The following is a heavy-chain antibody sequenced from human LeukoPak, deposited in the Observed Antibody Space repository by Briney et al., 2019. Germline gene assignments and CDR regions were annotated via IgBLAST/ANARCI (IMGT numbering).Heavy chain of an antibody. CDR3: ASLWELLGS. Sequence: GGSLRLSCAASGFIFSSYEMNWVRQAPGKGLEWVSYISIDGKTIHYADSVKGRFTISRDNAKNSVYLQMNSPRVEDTAVYYCASLWELLGSWGQGTLVTVSS. CDR1: GFIFSSYE. D-gene: IGHD1-26*01. J-gene: IGHJ4*02. V-gene: IGHV3-48*03. CDR2: ISIDGKTI.